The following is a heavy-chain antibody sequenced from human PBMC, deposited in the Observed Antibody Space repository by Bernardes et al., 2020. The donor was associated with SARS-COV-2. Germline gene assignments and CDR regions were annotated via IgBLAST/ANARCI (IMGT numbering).Heavy chain of an antibody. CDR1: GFSLSTSGMC. CDR2: IDWDDDK. V-gene: IGHV2-70*11. J-gene: IGHJ6*02. CDR3: ARIQMGTEPDATYYHGMDV. Sequence: SGPTLVKPTQTLTLTCTFSGFSLSTSGMCVSWIRQPPGKALEWLARIDWDDDKYYSTSLKTRLTISKDTSKNQVVLTMTNMDPVDTATYYCARIQMGTEPDATYYHGMDVWGQGTTVTVSS. D-gene: IGHD2-2*01.